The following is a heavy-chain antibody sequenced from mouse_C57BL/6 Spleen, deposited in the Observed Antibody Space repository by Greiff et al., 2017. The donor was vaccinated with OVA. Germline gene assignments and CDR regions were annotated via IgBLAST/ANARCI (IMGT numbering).Heavy chain of an antibody. CDR1: GFTFSDYG. Sequence: EVKRVESGGGLVKPGGSLKLSCAASGFTFSDYGMHWVRQAPEKGLEWVAYISSGSSTIYYADTVKGRFTISRDNAKNTLFLQMTSLRSEDTAMYYCARDYGSSYDYAMDYWGQGTSVTVSS. D-gene: IGHD1-1*01. J-gene: IGHJ4*01. V-gene: IGHV5-17*01. CDR3: ARDYGSSYDYAMDY. CDR2: ISSGSSTI.